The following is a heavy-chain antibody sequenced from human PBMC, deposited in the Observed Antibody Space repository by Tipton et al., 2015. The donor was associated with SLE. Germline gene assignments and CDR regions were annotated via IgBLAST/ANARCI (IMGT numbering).Heavy chain of an antibody. CDR3: ARRRNYGYCSGGSCSGGSFDY. J-gene: IGHJ4*02. D-gene: IGHD2-15*01. Sequence: SLRLSCAASGFTFSSYAMHWVRQAPGKGLERVAVISYDGSNKYYADSVKGRFTISRDNSKNTLYLQMNSLRAEDTAVYYCARRRNYGYCSGGSCSGGSFDYWGQGTLGTVSS. CDR2: ISYDGSNK. CDR1: GFTFSSYA. V-gene: IGHV3-30*04.